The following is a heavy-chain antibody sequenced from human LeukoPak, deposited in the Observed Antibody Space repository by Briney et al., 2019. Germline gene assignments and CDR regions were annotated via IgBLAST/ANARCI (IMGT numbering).Heavy chain of an antibody. V-gene: IGHV4-39*01. CDR3: ASLRSVAX. CDR2: IYYSGNT. Sequence: PSETLSLTCSVSGGSSSGGSHYWGWIRQPPGVSIYYSGNTCYNPSLKRRVTISVDTSKNQFSLKLSSVTAADTAVYYCASLRSVAXWGQGTLVTVSS. D-gene: IGHD4-17*01. J-gene: IGHJ5*02. CDR1: GGSSSGGSHY.